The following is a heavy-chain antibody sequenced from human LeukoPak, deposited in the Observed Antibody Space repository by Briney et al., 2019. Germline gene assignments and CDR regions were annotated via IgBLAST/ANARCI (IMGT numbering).Heavy chain of an antibody. CDR2: IYYSGST. CDR3: ARVPYYYDSSGYNDY. J-gene: IGHJ4*02. D-gene: IGHD3-22*01. V-gene: IGHV4-61*01. Sequence: PSETLSLTCTVSGGSVSSGSYYWSRIRQPPGKGLEWIGYIYYSGSTNYNPSLKSRVTISVDTSKNQFSLKLSSVTAADTAVYYCARVPYYYDSSGYNDYWGQGTLVTVSS. CDR1: GGSVSSGSYY.